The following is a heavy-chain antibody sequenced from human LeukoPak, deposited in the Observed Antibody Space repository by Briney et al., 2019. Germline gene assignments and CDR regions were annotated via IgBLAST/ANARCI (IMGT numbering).Heavy chain of an antibody. D-gene: IGHD3-16*01. J-gene: IGHJ3*02. CDR2: IRYDGSNK. Sequence: PGGSLRLSCAASGFTFSSYGMHWVRQAPGKGLEWVAFIRYDGSNKYYADSVKGRFTISRDHSKNTLYLQMNSLRAEDTAVYYCAKNHDSNAYHTDDAFDIWGQGTMVTVSS. CDR3: AKNHDSNAYHTDDAFDI. CDR1: GFTFSSYG. V-gene: IGHV3-30*02.